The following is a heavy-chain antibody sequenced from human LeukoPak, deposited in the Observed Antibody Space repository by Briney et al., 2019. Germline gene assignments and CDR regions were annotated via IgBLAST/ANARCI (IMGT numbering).Heavy chain of an antibody. CDR3: ARDRVGATDYFDY. V-gene: IGHV1-69*01. D-gene: IGHD1-26*01. CDR2: IIPIFATA. CDR1: GGTFSSYA. J-gene: IGHJ4*02. Sequence: SVTVSCTASGGTFSSYAISWVRQAPGQGLEWMGGIIPIFATANYAQKFQGRVTITADESTSTAYMELSSLRSEDTAVYYCARDRVGATDYFDYWGQGTLVTVSS.